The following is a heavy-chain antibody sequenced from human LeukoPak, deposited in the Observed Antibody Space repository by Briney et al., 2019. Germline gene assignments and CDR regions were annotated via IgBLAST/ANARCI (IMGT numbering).Heavy chain of an antibody. J-gene: IGHJ6*01. CDR2: IIPIFGTA. V-gene: IGHV1-69*13. D-gene: IGHD4-17*01. CDR3: AERMNTVTKDGSDVYYYYGMDV. Sequence: SVKVSCKASGGTFSSYAISWVRQAPGQGLEWMGGIIPIFGTANYAQKFQGRVTITADESTSTAYMALSSLRSEDTAVYYCAERMNTVTKDGSDVYYYYGMDVWGQGTTVTVPS. CDR1: GGTFSSYA.